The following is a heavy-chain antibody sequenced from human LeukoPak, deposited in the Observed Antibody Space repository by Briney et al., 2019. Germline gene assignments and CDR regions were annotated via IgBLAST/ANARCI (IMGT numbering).Heavy chain of an antibody. Sequence: LPGGSLRLSCTASGFTFSSYAMSWVRLAPGKGLEWVSAISGSGSNTYYTDSVKGRFTISRDNSNNALYLQMNSLRAEDTAVYYCTKEASHSYGRTWGQGTLVTVSS. CDR1: GFTFSSYA. V-gene: IGHV3-23*01. CDR2: ISGSGSNT. D-gene: IGHD4-23*01. CDR3: TKEASHSYGRT. J-gene: IGHJ4*02.